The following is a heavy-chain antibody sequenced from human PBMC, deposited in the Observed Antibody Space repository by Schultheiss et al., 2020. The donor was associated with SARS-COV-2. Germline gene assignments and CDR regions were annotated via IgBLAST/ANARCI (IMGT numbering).Heavy chain of an antibody. V-gene: IGHV4-4*07. CDR2: IYTSGST. D-gene: IGHD2-15*01. Sequence: SQTLSLTCTVSGGSISSYYWSWIRPPAGKGLEWIGRIYTSGSTNYNPSLKSRVTISVDTSKNEFSLKLSSVTAADTAVYYFARQDCSGGSCYSLFDYWGQGALVTVSS. CDR1: GGSISSYY. J-gene: IGHJ4*02. CDR3: ARQDCSGGSCYSLFDY.